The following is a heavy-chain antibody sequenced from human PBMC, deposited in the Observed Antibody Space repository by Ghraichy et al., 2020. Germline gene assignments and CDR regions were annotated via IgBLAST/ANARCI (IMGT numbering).Heavy chain of an antibody. D-gene: IGHD2-2*01. CDR3: ARGSIVVVPAAYQKGEEGMDV. Sequence: SETLSLTCAVYGGSFSGYYWSWIRQPPGKGLEWIGEINHSGSTNYNPSLKSRVTISVDTSKNQFSLKLSSVTAADTAVYYCARGSIVVVPAAYQKGEEGMDVWGQGTTVTVSS. J-gene: IGHJ6*02. CDR1: GGSFSGYY. V-gene: IGHV4-34*01. CDR2: INHSGST.